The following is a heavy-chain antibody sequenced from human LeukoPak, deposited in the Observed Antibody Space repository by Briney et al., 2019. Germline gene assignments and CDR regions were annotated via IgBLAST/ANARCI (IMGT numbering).Heavy chain of an antibody. CDR3: AREASGSYFAN. J-gene: IGHJ4*02. CDR2: IYGGGST. CDR1: GFTFSSNY. V-gene: IGHV3-53*01. Sequence: VGSLRLSCAASGFTFSSNYMSWVRQAPGKGLEWVSVIYGGGSTYYADSVKGRFTISRDNSRNTLYLQMNSLRAEDTAVYYCAREASGSYFANWGQGTLVTVSS. D-gene: IGHD1-26*01.